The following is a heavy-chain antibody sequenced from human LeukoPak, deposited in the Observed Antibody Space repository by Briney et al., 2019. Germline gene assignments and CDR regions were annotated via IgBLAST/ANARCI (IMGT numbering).Heavy chain of an antibody. V-gene: IGHV3-9*01. D-gene: IGHD6-19*01. CDR2: ISWNSGTI. J-gene: IGHJ1*01. CDR1: GFTFSSYA. CDR3: ARAYKDRSLAGKKEFFQH. Sequence: GGSLRLSCAASGFTFSSYAMSWVRQAPGKGLEWISLISWNSGTIGYADSVKGRFTISRDNANNFLYLQMNSLRAEDTALYYCARAYKDRSLAGKKEFFQHWGQGTLVTVSS.